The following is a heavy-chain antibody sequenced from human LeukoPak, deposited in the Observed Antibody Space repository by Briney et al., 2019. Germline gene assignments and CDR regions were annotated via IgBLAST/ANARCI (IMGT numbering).Heavy chain of an antibody. Sequence: SVKVSCKASGGTFSSYAISWVRQAPGQGLEWMGGIIPIFGTANYAQKFQGRVTITTDESTSTAYMELSSLRSEDTAVYYCASSAAYCSSTSCYGYWGQGTLVTVSS. CDR2: IIPIFGTA. J-gene: IGHJ4*02. CDR1: GGTFSSYA. D-gene: IGHD2-2*01. V-gene: IGHV1-69*05. CDR3: ASSAAYCSSTSCYGY.